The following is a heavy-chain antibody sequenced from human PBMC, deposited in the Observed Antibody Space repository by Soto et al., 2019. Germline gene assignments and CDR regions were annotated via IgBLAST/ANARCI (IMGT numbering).Heavy chain of an antibody. CDR2: VYWDDDK. CDR1: GFSLSTSGVG. Sequence: SGPTLVNPTQTLTLTCSFSGFSLSTSGVGVGWIRQPPGKALEWLAIVYWDDDKHYSPSLKRRLTIIKDTSKNQVVLTMANMDPVDTATYYCAHRPTGDLWSGYLPGAYDFWGQGXMVTV. D-gene: IGHD3-3*01. J-gene: IGHJ3*01. CDR3: AHRPTGDLWSGYLPGAYDF. V-gene: IGHV2-5*02.